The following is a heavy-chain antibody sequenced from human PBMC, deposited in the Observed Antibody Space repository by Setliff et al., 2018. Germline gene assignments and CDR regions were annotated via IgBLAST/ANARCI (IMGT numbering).Heavy chain of an antibody. CDR2: IHHSGKT. V-gene: IGHV4-4*02. J-gene: IGHJ4*02. CDR3: ASLNFDY. Sequence: SETLSLTCAVSGGSIRSSPWWSWVRQPPGKGLEWLGDIHHSGKTYYNPSLQSRPTMSIDKSKNHFSVNLRSGTAADTAVYYCASLNFDYWGQGMLVTVSS. CDR1: GGSIRSSPW.